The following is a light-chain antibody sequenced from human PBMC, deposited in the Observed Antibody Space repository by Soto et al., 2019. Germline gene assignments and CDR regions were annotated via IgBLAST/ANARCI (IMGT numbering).Light chain of an antibody. CDR3: QQRSNWPPIN. CDR1: QSVSNNY. J-gene: IGKJ5*01. Sequence: EIVLTQSPGTLSLSPGERATLSCRASQSVSNNYLAWYQQKPGQAPRLLIYDASNRATGIPARFSGSGSGTDFTLTISSLEPEDFAVYYCQQRSNWPPINFGQGTRLEIK. V-gene: IGKV3-11*01. CDR2: DAS.